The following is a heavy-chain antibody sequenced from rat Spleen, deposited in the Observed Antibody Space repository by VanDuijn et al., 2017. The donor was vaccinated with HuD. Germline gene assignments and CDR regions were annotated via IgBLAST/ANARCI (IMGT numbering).Heavy chain of an antibody. CDR1: GFTFSSYW. D-gene: IGHD1-4*01. V-gene: IGHV5-58*01. J-gene: IGHJ3*01. CDR3: TRHDYPGVITNWFSY. Sequence: EVQLVETGGGLVQPGRSLKLSCVASGFTFSSYWMYWIRQAPGKGLEWVSSVNPDGGTTYYPDSVKGRFTISRDNAKNTLFLQMDSLRSEDTATYYCTRHDYPGVITNWFSYWGQGTLVTVSS. CDR2: VNPDGGTT.